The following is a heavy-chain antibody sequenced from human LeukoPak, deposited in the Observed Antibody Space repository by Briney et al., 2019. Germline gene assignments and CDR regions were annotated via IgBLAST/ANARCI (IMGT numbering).Heavy chain of an antibody. D-gene: IGHD3-3*01. CDR3: AQSGIFGVVITD. V-gene: IGHV1-69*05. Sequence: GASVKVSCKASGGTFSSYAISWVRQAPGQGLEWMGGIIPIFGTANYAQKFQGRVTITTDESTSTAYMELSSLRSEDTAVYYCAQSGIFGVVITDWGQGTLVTVSS. J-gene: IGHJ4*02. CDR2: IIPIFGTA. CDR1: GGTFSSYA.